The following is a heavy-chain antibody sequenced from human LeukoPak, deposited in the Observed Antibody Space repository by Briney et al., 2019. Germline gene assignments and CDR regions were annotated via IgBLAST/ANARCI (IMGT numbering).Heavy chain of an antibody. D-gene: IGHD2-2*01. CDR2: INHSGTT. V-gene: IGHV4-34*01. J-gene: IGHJ6*04. CDR3: ARGLRLPSRSAPAVPHV. CDR1: GGSFSDYY. Sequence: SETLSLTCAVYGGSFSDYYWNWIRQPPGKGLEWVGEINHSGTTNYNPSLKSRVTISVDTSKNQFSLRLSAVTAADTAVYHCARGLRLPSRSAPAVPHVWAKGTTVTVSA.